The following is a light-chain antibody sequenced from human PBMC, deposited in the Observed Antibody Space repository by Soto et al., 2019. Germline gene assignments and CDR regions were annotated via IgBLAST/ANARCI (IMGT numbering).Light chain of an antibody. CDR2: GAS. J-gene: IGKJ1*01. CDR3: QDYGSSRT. CDR1: QSVSGTY. V-gene: IGKV3-20*01. Sequence: EVVLTQSPGTLSLSPGERATLSCRASQSVSGTYLAWYQQKHGQAPRLLMYGASSRATGIPDRFRGSGSGTDFTLTISRLEPDDFAVYFCQDYGSSRTFGQGTKVDIK.